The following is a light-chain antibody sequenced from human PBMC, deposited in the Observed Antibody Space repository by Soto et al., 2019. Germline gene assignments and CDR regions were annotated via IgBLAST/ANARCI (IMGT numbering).Light chain of an antibody. V-gene: IGLV2-14*01. J-gene: IGLJ3*02. CDR3: ISYTSSSTWV. Sequence: QSALTQPASVSGSPGQSITISCTGTSSDVGGYNYVSWYQHHPVKAPKLMIYEVSNRPSGVSDRFSGSRSGNTASLTISGLQAEDESDYYCISYTSSSTWVFGRGTKVTVL. CDR2: EVS. CDR1: SSDVGGYNY.